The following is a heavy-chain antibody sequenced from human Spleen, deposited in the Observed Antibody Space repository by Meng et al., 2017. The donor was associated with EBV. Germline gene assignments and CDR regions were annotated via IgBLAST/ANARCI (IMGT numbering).Heavy chain of an antibody. CDR1: GGTFTSDA. J-gene: IGHJ4*02. CDR2: LIPMSGAP. Sequence: QVQVVQSGAEVKKPGSSVTVSCKTSGGTFTSDAISWVRQAPGQGLEWMGGLIPMSGAPNYAQKFQGRITITADESTSTHYMDLSSLRSEDTAMYYCASESGRGYTPDYWGQGTLVTVSS. CDR3: ASESGRGYTPDY. D-gene: IGHD3-10*01. V-gene: IGHV1-69*01.